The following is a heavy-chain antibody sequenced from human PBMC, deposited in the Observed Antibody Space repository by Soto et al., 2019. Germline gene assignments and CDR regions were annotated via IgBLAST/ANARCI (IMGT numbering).Heavy chain of an antibody. V-gene: IGHV3-48*02. CDR1: GFTFSTYS. CDR2: ISSSSSTI. Sequence: EVQLVESGGGLVQPGGSLRLSCAASGFTFSTYSMNWVRQAPGKGLEWVSYISSSSSTIHYADSVKGRFTISRDNAKNSLYLQMNSLRDEDTAGYYCAIASSPLGFWGQGTLVTVSS. D-gene: IGHD2-15*01. CDR3: AIASSPLGF. J-gene: IGHJ4*02.